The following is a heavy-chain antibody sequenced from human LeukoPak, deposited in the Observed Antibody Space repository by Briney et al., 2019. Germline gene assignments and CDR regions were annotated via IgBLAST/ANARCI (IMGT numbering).Heavy chain of an antibody. V-gene: IGHV4-59*12. CDR3: ARADGDYQRGAFDI. D-gene: IGHD4-17*01. CDR1: GGSISNYY. Sequence: ASETLSLTCTVSGGSISNYYWSWIRQSPEKGLEWIGYVYYSGTTNYNPSLKSRVTISVDTSKNQFSLKLSSVTAADTAVYYCARADGDYQRGAFDIWGQGTMVTVSS. J-gene: IGHJ3*02. CDR2: VYYSGTT.